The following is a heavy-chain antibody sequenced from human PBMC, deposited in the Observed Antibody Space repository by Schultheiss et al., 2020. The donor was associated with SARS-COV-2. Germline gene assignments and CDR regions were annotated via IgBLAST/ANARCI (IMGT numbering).Heavy chain of an antibody. V-gene: IGHV4-39*01. D-gene: IGHD6-19*01. Sequence: SETLSLTCSVSGGSLSSSSYYWGWIRQPPGRGLEWIGSIYYSGSTYYNPSLKSRVTISVDTSKNQFSLKLSSVTAADTAVYYCARRTGAAVADSIDYWGQGTLVTVSS. CDR2: IYYSGST. CDR3: ARRTGAAVADSIDY. J-gene: IGHJ4*02. CDR1: GGSLSSSSYY.